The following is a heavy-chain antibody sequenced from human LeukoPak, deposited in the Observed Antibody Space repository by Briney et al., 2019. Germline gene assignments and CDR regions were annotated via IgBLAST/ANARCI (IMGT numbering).Heavy chain of an antibody. Sequence: GGSLRLSCAASGFTVSSNYMSWVRQAPGKGLERVSVIYSGGSTYYADSVKGRFTISRDNSKNTLYLQMNSLRAEDTAVYYCARGSRGRRSGSYFSWGQGTLVTVSS. CDR3: ARGSRGRRSGSYFS. J-gene: IGHJ5*02. CDR2: IYSGGST. CDR1: GFTVSSNY. D-gene: IGHD3-10*01. V-gene: IGHV3-66*01.